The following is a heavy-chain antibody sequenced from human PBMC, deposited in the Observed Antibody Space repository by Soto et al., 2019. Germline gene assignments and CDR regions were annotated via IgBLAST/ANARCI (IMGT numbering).Heavy chain of an antibody. CDR3: ASDGNSRQYYYYGMDV. CDR1: GFAFSTYC. D-gene: IGHD4-4*01. CDR2: ISYDGSNK. J-gene: IGHJ6*02. V-gene: IGHV3-30-3*01. Sequence: GGSLRLSCAASGFAFSTYCMYWVRQAPGKGREWVAAISYDGSNKHYADSLKGRFIISRDNSKNMLFPQMNSLSGQDTALYFFASDGNSRQYYYYGMDVWGQGTAATVS.